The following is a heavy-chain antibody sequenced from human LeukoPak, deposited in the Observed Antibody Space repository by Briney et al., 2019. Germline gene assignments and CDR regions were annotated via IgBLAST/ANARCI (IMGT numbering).Heavy chain of an antibody. Sequence: PSETLSLTCAVYGGSFSGYYWSWIRQPPGKGLEWIGEINHSGSTNYNPSLKSRVTISVDTSKNQFSLKLSSVTAADTAVYYCASIGLSWYYYGMDVWGKGTTVTVSS. CDR1: GGSFSGYY. CDR3: ASIGLSWYYYGMDV. D-gene: IGHD3-16*02. V-gene: IGHV4-34*01. J-gene: IGHJ6*04. CDR2: INHSGST.